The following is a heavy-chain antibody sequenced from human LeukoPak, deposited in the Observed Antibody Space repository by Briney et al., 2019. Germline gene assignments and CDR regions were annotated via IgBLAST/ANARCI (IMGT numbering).Heavy chain of an antibody. CDR2: ISPYNGNT. CDR3: ARGVGYSSSGGWFDP. CDR1: GYKFTNYG. D-gene: IGHD6-13*01. Sequence: ASVKVSCKASGYKFTNYGISWVRQAPGQGLEWMGWISPYNGNTIYAQKLQGRVTMTTDTSTSTAYMELSSLRSEDMAVYYCARGVGYSSSGGWFDPWGQGTLVTVSS. J-gene: IGHJ5*02. V-gene: IGHV1-18*03.